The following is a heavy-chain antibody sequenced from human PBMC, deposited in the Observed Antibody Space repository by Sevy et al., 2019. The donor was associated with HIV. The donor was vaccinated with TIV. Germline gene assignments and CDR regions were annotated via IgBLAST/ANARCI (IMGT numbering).Heavy chain of an antibody. CDR3: AKDGGGVDTPRSFDI. CDR2: VRYDGSEK. D-gene: IGHD3-16*01. J-gene: IGHJ3*02. V-gene: IGHV3-30*02. CDR1: GFIISDYG. Sequence: GGSLRLSCAASGFIISDYGMHWVRQAPGKGLEWVAFVRYDGSEKHYADSVKGRFIIVRDNSKNTIYLQMYGLGPEDTARYYCAKDGGGVDTPRSFDIWGQGTMVTVSS.